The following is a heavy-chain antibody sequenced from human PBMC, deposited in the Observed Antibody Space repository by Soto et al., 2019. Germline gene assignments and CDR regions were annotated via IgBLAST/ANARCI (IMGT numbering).Heavy chain of an antibody. J-gene: IGHJ4*02. CDR2: ISSSSSYI. CDR3: APPPEVVAAYYFDY. D-gene: IGHD2-15*01. V-gene: IGHV3-21*01. CDR1: GFTFSSYS. Sequence: PGGSLRLSCAASGFTFSSYSMNWVRQAPGKGLEWVSSISSSSSYIYYADSVKGRFTISRDNAKNSLYLQMNSLRAEDTAVYYCAPPPEVVAAYYFDYWGQGTLVTVSS.